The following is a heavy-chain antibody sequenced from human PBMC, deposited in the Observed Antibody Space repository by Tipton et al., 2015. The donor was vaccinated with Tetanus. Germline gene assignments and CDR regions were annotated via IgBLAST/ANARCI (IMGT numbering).Heavy chain of an antibody. CDR3: VRGRGRGANSFGFEH. D-gene: IGHD4/OR15-4a*01. V-gene: IGHV4-30-2*01. Sequence: TLSLTCDVTGGLLTTGGYSWGWIRQPPGQGLEWMGYIYQTGSTYYNPSLRSRLTMSFKMSKNQFSVKMTSVTAADTAVYFCVRGRGRGANSFGFEHWGQGALVIVSS. J-gene: IGHJ4*02. CDR1: GGLLTTGGYS. CDR2: IYQTGST.